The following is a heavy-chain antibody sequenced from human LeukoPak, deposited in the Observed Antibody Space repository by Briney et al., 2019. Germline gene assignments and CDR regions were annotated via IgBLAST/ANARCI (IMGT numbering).Heavy chain of an antibody. J-gene: IGHJ4*02. CDR3: AKDVFGFSGWYYFDY. V-gene: IGHV3-74*01. D-gene: IGHD6-19*01. CDR2: INSDGSST. CDR1: GFTFSSYW. Sequence: GGSLRLSCAASGFTFSSYWMHWVRQAPGKGLVWVSRINSDGSSTSYADSVKGRFTISRDNSKNTLYLQMNSLRAEDTAVYYCAKDVFGFSGWYYFDYWGQGTLVTVSS.